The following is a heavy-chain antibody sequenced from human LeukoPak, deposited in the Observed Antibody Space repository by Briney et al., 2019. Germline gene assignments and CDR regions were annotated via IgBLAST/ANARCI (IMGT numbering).Heavy chain of an antibody. J-gene: IGHJ4*02. CDR1: GFIFRNYG. V-gene: IGHV3-7*01. CDR3: ARPGLYCSGGSCYPFES. D-gene: IGHD2-15*01. CDR2: IKQGGKEE. Sequence: GGSLRLSCAASGFIFRNYGMNCVRQAPGNGLEAVADIKQGGKEEYYMDSVKGRFTVSRDNAKNSLYLQMNSLRVEDTAVYYCARPGLYCSGGSCYPFESWGQGTLVTVSS.